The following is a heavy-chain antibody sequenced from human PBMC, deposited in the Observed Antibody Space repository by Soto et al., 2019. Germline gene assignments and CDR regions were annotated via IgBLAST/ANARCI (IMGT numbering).Heavy chain of an antibody. Sequence: PGGSLRLSCAASGFIFRDNWMTWFRQAPGKGLEWVANIKGDGSEIFYVDSVKGRFTISRDNAKNSLYLQMNSLRAEDTAVYYCARGDYYDSSGPFSDAFDIWGQGTMVTVSS. CDR1: GFIFRDNW. CDR3: ARGDYYDSSGPFSDAFDI. J-gene: IGHJ3*02. V-gene: IGHV3-7*04. D-gene: IGHD3-22*01. CDR2: IKGDGSEI.